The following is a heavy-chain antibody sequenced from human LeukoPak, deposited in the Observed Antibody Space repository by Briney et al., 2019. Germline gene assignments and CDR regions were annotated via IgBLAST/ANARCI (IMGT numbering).Heavy chain of an antibody. CDR1: DVSISSSY. D-gene: IGHD2-2*01. CDR3: ARVVVVPAATPDYYHYYYMDV. V-gene: IGHV4-59*12. J-gene: IGHJ6*03. CDR2: IHYSGNT. Sequence: PSETLSLTCSVSDVSISSSYWSWIRQPPGKGLEWIGYIHYSGNTHYNPSLKSRLTISVDKAKNQFSLKLSSVTAADTAVYYCARVVVVPAATPDYYHYYYMDVWGKGTTVTISS.